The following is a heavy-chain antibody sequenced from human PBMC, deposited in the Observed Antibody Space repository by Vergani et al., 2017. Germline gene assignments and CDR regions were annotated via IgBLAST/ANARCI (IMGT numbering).Heavy chain of an antibody. J-gene: IGHJ6*02. D-gene: IGHD6-19*01. V-gene: IGHV3-74*01. CDR2: INSDGRST. CDR1: VFTFSSYW. Sequence: EVQLVESGGGLVQPGGSLSLPCAASVFTFSSYWMHWFRQPPGKGLVWVSRINSDGRSTSYADSVKGRFTISRDNAKNPLYLQMNSLRAEDTAVYYCARDRRGEYWGTVAGTDYYYYGMDVWGQGTTVTVSS. CDR3: ARDRRGEYWGTVAGTDYYYYGMDV.